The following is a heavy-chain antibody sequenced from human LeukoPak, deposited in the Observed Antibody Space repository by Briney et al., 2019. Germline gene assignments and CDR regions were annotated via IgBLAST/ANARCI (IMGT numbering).Heavy chain of an antibody. CDR3: ARGFPNYYGSGSYYNVDDYFDY. CDR2: IIPILGIA. Sequence: SVKVSCKSSGGTFSSYAIIWVRQAPGQGLEWMGRIIPILGIANYAQKFQGRVTITADKSTSTAYMELSSLRSEDTAVYYCARGFPNYYGSGSYYNVDDYFDYWGQGTLVTVSS. V-gene: IGHV1-69*04. CDR1: GGTFSSYA. D-gene: IGHD3-10*01. J-gene: IGHJ4*02.